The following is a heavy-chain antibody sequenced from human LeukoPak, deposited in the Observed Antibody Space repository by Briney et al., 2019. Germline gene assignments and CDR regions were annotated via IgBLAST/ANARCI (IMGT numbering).Heavy chain of an antibody. J-gene: IGHJ3*02. CDR3: ARRGATDPPYSSSPGAYAFDI. D-gene: IGHD6-6*01. CDR1: EYSFTSYW. Sequence: GESLKISCKGSEYSFTSYWIGWVRQMPGKGLEWMGIIYPGDSDTRYSPSFQGQVTISADKSISTAYLQWSSLKASDTAMYYCARRGATDPPYSSSPGAYAFDIWGQGTMVTVSS. V-gene: IGHV5-51*01. CDR2: IYPGDSDT.